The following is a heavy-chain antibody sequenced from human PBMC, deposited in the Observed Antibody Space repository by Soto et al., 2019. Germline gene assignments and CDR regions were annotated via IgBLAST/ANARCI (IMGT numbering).Heavy chain of an antibody. CDR1: GGTFSSYT. CDR3: ARVEPGSKTTPDY. J-gene: IGHJ4*02. V-gene: IGHV1-69*02. D-gene: IGHD1-7*01. CDR2: IIPILGIA. Sequence: GASVKVSCKASGGTFSSYTISWVRQAPGQGLEWMGRIIPILGIANYAQKFQGRVTITADKSTSTAYMELSSLRSEDTAVYYCARVEPGSKTTPDYWGQGTLVTAPQ.